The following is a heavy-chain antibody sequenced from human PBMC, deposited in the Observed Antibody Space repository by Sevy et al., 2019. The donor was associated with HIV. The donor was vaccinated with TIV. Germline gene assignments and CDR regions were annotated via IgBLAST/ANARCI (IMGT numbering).Heavy chain of an antibody. J-gene: IGHJ6*02. V-gene: IGHV2-5*02. CDR1: GFSLSTAGVG. Sequence: SGPTLVNPIQTLTLTYTFSGFSLSTAGVGVGWIRQPPGKALECLALIYWDEDKRYMTSLRSRLTINKDTSKNQVVLTMTNMDPVDTATYYCVHSRMRGNGTDVWGQGTTVTVSS. CDR3: VHSRMRGNGTDV. CDR2: IYWDEDK.